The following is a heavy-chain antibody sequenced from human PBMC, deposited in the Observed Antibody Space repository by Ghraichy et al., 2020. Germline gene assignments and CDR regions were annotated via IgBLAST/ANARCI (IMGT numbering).Heavy chain of an antibody. CDR2: IKEDGSVK. CDR3: ARAVTMAPETLDY. V-gene: IGHV3-7*01. J-gene: IGHJ4*02. D-gene: IGHD4-17*01. CDR1: GFTFSNYW. Sequence: GGSLRLSCAPSGFTFSNYWMSWVRQAPGKGLEWVGHIKEDGSVKNYVDSVKGRFSISRDNAKNSVDLRMNSLTAEDTAVYYCARAVTMAPETLDYWGQGTLVTVSS.